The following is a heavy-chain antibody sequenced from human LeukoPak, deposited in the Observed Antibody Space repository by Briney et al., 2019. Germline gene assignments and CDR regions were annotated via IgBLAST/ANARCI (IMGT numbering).Heavy chain of an antibody. V-gene: IGHV3-23*01. Sequence: PGGSLRLSCAASGFTFSSYAMSWVRQAPGKGLEWVSAISGSGGSTYYADSVKGRFTISRDNSKNTLYLQMNSLRAEDTAVYYCARDIAYGSGSYYSYYYYYGMDVWGQGTTVTVSS. D-gene: IGHD3-10*01. CDR3: ARDIAYGSGSYYSYYYYYGMDV. J-gene: IGHJ6*02. CDR1: GFTFSSYA. CDR2: ISGSGGST.